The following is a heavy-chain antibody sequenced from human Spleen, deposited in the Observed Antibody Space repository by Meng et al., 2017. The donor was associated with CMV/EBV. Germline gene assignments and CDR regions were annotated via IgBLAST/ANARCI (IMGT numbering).Heavy chain of an antibody. CDR2: INPDGGST. CDR1: TFSSYW. D-gene: IGHD2-2*01. Sequence: TFSSYWMSWVRQVPGKGLVWVSRINPDGGSTIYADSVKGRFTIFRDNAKNTLYLQMNSLRAGDTAVYYCARRGVDCSTTSCYGGWFDPWGQGTLVPSPQ. CDR3: ARRGVDCSTTSCYGGWFDP. V-gene: IGHV3-74*01. J-gene: IGHJ5*02.